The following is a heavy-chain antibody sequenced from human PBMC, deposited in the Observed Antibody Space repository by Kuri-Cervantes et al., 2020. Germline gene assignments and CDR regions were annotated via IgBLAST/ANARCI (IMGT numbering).Heavy chain of an antibody. CDR1: GFNFDDYG. J-gene: IGHJ3*02. D-gene: IGHD1-26*01. CDR3: AKPIGALAGGIVPNRGAFDI. V-gene: IGHV3-20*04. Sequence: GESLKISCAASGFNFDDYGMSWVRQAPGKGLEWVSGINWNGGSTGYADSVKGRFTISRDNAKNSLYLQMNSLRTEDTALYYCAKPIGALAGGIVPNRGAFDIWGQGTMVTVSS. CDR2: INWNGGST.